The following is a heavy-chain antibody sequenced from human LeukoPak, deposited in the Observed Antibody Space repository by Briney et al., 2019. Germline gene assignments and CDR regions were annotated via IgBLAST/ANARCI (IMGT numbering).Heavy chain of an antibody. D-gene: IGHD6-13*01. Sequence: GGSLRLSCTASGFTFTTYSMDWVRQAPGKGLEWVAVISYDGSNKYYADSVKGRFTISRDNSKNTLYLQMNSLRAEDTAVYYCAKPPGQQLVIYWGQGTLVTVSS. CDR1: GFTFTTYS. V-gene: IGHV3-30*18. CDR2: ISYDGSNK. CDR3: AKPPGQQLVIY. J-gene: IGHJ4*02.